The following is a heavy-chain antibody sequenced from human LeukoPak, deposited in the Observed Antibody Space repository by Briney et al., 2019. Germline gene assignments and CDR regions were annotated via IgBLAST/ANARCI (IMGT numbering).Heavy chain of an antibody. CDR3: ARDSRARSYYYYGMDV. CDR2: INPNSGGT. D-gene: IGHD2/OR15-2a*01. CDR1: GYTFTGYY. Sequence: VASVKVSCKASGYTFTGYYMHWVRQAPGQGLEWMGWINPNSGGTNYAQKFQGWVTMTRDTSISTAYMELSRLRSDDTAVYYCARDSRARSYYYYGMDVWGQGTTVTVSS. J-gene: IGHJ6*02. V-gene: IGHV1-2*04.